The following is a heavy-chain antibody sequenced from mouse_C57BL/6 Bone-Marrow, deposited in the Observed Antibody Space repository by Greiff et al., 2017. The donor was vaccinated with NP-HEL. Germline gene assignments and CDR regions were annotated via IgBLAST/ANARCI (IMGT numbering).Heavy chain of an antibody. CDR2: INPGSGGT. D-gene: IGHD1-1*01. Sequence: QVQLKQSGAELVRPGTSVKVSCKASGYAFTNYLIEWVKQRPGQGLEWIGVINPGSGGTNYNEKFKGKATLTADKSSSTSEDSAVYFCARELLRCWGQGTLVTVSA. CDR3: ARELLRC. J-gene: IGHJ3*01. CDR1: GYAFTNYL. V-gene: IGHV1-54*01.